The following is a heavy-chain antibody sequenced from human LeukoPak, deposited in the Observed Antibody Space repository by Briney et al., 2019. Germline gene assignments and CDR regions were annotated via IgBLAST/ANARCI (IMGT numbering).Heavy chain of an antibody. CDR1: VGSLSSGSYY. J-gene: IGHJ4*02. V-gene: IGHV4-39*01. D-gene: IGHD6-6*01. Sequence: SETLSLTCTVSVGSLSSGSYYGAWIRQPPGGGLEWIGNIYYSGSTYYNPSLRSRVTMSVDTSKNLSSLQLSSLTAADTAVYYCARRSGGSSDLDYWGQGTLVTVSS. CDR3: ARRSGGSSDLDY. CDR2: IYYSGST.